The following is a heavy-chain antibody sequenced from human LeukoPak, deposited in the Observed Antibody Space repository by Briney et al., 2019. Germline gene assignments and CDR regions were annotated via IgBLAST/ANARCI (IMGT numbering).Heavy chain of an antibody. CDR2: FDPEDGET. D-gene: IGHD3-22*01. J-gene: IGHJ4*02. V-gene: IGHV1-24*01. CDR3: ATAWGRPYYYDSSGYLPLGY. CDR1: GYTLTELS. Sequence: ASVKVSCKVSGYTLTELSMHWVRQAPGKGLEWMGGFDPEDGETIYAQKFQGRVTMTEDTSTDTAYMELSSLRSEDTAVYYCATAWGRPYYYDSSGYLPLGYWGQGTLVTVSS.